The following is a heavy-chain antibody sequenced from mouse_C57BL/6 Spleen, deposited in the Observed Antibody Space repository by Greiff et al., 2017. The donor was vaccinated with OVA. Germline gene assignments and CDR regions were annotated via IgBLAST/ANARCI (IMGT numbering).Heavy chain of an antibody. V-gene: IGHV1-42*01. CDR1: GYSFTGYY. Sequence: EVQLMESGPELVKPGASVKISCKASGYSFTGYYMNWVKQSPEKSLEWIGEINPSTGGTTYNQKFKAKATLTVDKSSSTAYMQLKSLTSEDSAVYYCAREENYSNFFDYWGQGTTLTVSS. CDR3: AREENYSNFFDY. CDR2: INPSTGGT. J-gene: IGHJ2*01. D-gene: IGHD2-5*01.